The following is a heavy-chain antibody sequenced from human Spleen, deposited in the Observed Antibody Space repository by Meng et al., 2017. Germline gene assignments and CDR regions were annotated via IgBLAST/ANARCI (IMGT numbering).Heavy chain of an antibody. CDR1: GGSISSYY. V-gene: IGHV4-59*01. Sequence: GSLRLSCTVSGGSISSYYWNWIRQPPGKGLEWIGYIYYTGSTNYNPSLKSRVTMSVDTSKKQFSLKLSSITAADTAVYYCATGSRGLLDAFDIWGRGTMVTVSS. CDR3: ATGSRGLLDAFDI. CDR2: IYYTGST. J-gene: IGHJ3*02. D-gene: IGHD6-13*01.